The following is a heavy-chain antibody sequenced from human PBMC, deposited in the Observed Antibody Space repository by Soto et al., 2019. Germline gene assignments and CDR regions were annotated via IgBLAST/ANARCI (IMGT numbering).Heavy chain of an antibody. CDR1: GFSFTNSA. D-gene: IGHD2-15*01. Sequence: GGPLRLSCAASGFSFTNSAMHWVRQASGKGREWVSSMSGSGGGTYYADSVKGRFTISRDSSKNTLFLQMNSLRAGDTALYYCAGAYCSGIACYGLYGMDVWGKGTTVTVSS. J-gene: IGHJ6*04. CDR2: MSGSGGGT. CDR3: AGAYCSGIACYGLYGMDV. V-gene: IGHV3-23*01.